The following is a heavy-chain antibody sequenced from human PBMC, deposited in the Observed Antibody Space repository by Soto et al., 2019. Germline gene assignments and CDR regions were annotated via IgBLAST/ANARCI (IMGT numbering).Heavy chain of an antibody. CDR2: IYWDDDK. D-gene: IGHD6-13*01. CDR1: GFSLSTSGVG. V-gene: IGHV2-5*02. CDR3: AHRPVAASETGSKGFDP. J-gene: IGHJ5*02. Sequence: QITLKESGPPLVKPTQTLTLTCNFSGFSLSTSGVGVGWIRQPPGKALEWLALIYWDDDKRYSPSLKSRLTNTKDTSKNQGVLTMTNIDPVDTATYYCAHRPVAASETGSKGFDPWGQGTLVTVSS.